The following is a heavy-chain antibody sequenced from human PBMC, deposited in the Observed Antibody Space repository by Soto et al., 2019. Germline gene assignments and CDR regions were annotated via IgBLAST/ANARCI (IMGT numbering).Heavy chain of an antibody. CDR3: ARTRIAPRGMDV. CDR2: IYYSGST. V-gene: IGHV4-59*01. J-gene: IGHJ6*02. D-gene: IGHD6-13*01. Sequence: SETLSLTCTVSGGSISSYYWSWIRQPPGKGLEWIGYIYYSGSTNYNPSLKSRVTISVDTSKNQFSLKLSSVTAADTAVYYCARTRIAPRGMDVWGQGTTVTVS. CDR1: GGSISSYY.